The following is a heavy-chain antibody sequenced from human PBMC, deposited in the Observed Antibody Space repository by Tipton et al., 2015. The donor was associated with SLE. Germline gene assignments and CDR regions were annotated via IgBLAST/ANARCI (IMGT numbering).Heavy chain of an antibody. CDR3: ARPRGVTVTTSWFDP. Sequence: TLSLTCTVSGGSISSYYWGWFRQPPGKGLEWIGSIYYTGSTYYNPSLKSRVTISIDTSKNQFSLKLSSVTAADTAVYFCARPRGVTVTTSWFDPWGQGTLVTVSS. V-gene: IGHV4-39*07. D-gene: IGHD4-11*01. J-gene: IGHJ5*02. CDR2: IYYTGST. CDR1: GGSISSYY.